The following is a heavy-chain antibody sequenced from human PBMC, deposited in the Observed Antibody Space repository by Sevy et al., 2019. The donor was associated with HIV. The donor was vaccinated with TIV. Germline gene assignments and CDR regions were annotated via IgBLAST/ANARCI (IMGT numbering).Heavy chain of an antibody. J-gene: IGHJ3*02. CDR1: GFTFSSYA. Sequence: GGSLRLTCAASGFTFSSYAMSWVRRAPGKGLEWVSAISRSGGSTDYADSVKGRFTISRDNSKNTLYLQMNSLRAEDTAVYYSANTSAKGDDAFNIWGQGTMVTVSS. CDR2: ISRSGGST. CDR3: ANTSAKGDDAFNI. D-gene: IGHD3-16*01. V-gene: IGHV3-23*01.